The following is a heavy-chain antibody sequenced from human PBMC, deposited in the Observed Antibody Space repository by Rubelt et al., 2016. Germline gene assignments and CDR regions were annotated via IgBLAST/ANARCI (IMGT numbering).Heavy chain of an antibody. CDR3: ASLNIEPHPVSKDV. V-gene: IGHV4-59*08. J-gene: IGHJ6*02. D-gene: IGHD6-6*01. Sequence: ESGPGLVKPSETLSLTCTVSGGSISSDAWTWIRQPPGKGLEWIGYIYNSGYTNYNAALKSRVAISIDTSKNHFSLRLTSVTAADTAIYYCASLNIEPHPVSKDVWGHRTTVTVSS. CDR1: GGSISSDA. CDR2: IYNSGYT.